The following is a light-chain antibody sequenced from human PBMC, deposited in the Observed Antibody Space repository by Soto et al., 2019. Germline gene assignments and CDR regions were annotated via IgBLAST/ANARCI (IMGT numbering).Light chain of an antibody. CDR2: EVS. CDR1: SSDVGGYNY. V-gene: IGLV2-14*01. J-gene: IGLJ1*01. CDR3: SSYTSSSHYV. Sequence: QSALTQPPSASGSPGQSVTISCTGTSSDVGGYNYVSWYQQHPGKAPKLMIYEVSNRPSGVSNRFSGSKSGNTASLTISGLQAEDEADYYCSSYTSSSHYVFGTGTKLTVL.